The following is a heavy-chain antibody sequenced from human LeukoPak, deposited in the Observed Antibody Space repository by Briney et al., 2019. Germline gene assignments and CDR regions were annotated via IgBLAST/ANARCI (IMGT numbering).Heavy chain of an antibody. CDR3: ARDGNSGVAVGGQYYYYGMDV. D-gene: IGHD6-13*01. V-gene: IGHV3-30*04. CDR2: ISYDGSNK. CDR1: GFDFTFFA. Sequence: GGSLRLPCAASGFDFTFFAFHWVRQAPGKGLEWVAVISYDGSNKDYADSVRGRFTISRDNSKNILYLQMNSLRAEDTAVYYCARDGNSGVAVGGQYYYYGMDVWGKGTTVTVSS. J-gene: IGHJ6*04.